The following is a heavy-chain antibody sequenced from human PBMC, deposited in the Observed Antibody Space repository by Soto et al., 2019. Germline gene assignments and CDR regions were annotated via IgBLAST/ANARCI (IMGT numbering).Heavy chain of an antibody. CDR3: ARGGGYSYGFDY. D-gene: IGHD5-18*01. CDR2: IYYSGST. V-gene: IGHV4-59*01. J-gene: IGHJ4*02. CDR1: GGSISSYY. Sequence: PSETLSLTCTVSGGSISSYYWSWIRQPPGKGLEWIGYIYYSGSTNYNPSLKSRVTISVDTSKNQFSLKLSSVTAADTAVYYCARGGGYSYGFDYWGQGTLATVSS.